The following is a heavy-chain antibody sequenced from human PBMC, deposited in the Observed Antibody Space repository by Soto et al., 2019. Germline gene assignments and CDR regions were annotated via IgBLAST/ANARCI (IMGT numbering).Heavy chain of an antibody. CDR3: ARGGYYDSSGPLPSFDY. V-gene: IGHV4-34*01. CDR2: INHSGST. D-gene: IGHD3-22*01. CDR1: GGSFSGYY. Sequence: SETLSLTCAVYGGSFSGYYWSWIRQPPGKGLEWIGEINHSGSTNYNPSLKSRVTISVDTSKNQFSLKLSSVTAADTAVYYCARGGYYDSSGPLPSFDYWGQGTLVTVSS. J-gene: IGHJ4*02.